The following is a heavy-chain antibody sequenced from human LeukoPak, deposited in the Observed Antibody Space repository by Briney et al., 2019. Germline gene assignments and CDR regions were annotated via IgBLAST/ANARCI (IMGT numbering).Heavy chain of an antibody. J-gene: IGHJ6*03. Sequence: SETLSLTCTVSGGSISSYYWSWIRQPPGKGLEWIGYIDHTGITNYNPSLNSRVTISRDTSKNHFSLELSSATAADTAVYFYFYMDVWGKGTTVTVSS. CDR2: IDHTGIT. V-gene: IGHV4-59*01. CDR3: FYMDV. CDR1: GGSISSYY.